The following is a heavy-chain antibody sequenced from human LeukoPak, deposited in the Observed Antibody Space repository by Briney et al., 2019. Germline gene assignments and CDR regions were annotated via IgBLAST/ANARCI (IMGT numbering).Heavy chain of an antibody. D-gene: IGHD3-10*01. CDR2: ISWNSGSI. CDR1: GFTFDDYA. CDR3: AKDAHGSGTSGPSNWFDP. J-gene: IGHJ5*02. Sequence: PGRSLRLSCAASGFTFDDYAMHWVRQAPGKGLEWVSGISWNSGSIGYADSVKGRFTISRDNAKNSLYLQMNSLRAEDTALYYCAKDAHGSGTSGPSNWFDPWGQGTLVTVSS. V-gene: IGHV3-9*01.